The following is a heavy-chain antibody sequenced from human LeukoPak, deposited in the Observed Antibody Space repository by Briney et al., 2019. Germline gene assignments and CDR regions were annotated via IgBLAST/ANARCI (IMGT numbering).Heavy chain of an antibody. D-gene: IGHD2-2*01. CDR2: ISAYNGNT. J-gene: IGHJ5*02. Sequence: GASVKVSCKASGYTFTSYGISWVRQAPGQGLEWMGWISAYNGNTNYAQKLQGRVTMTTDTSTSTAYMELRSLRSDDTAVYYCARVIVVVPAAMREVWFDPWGQGTLVTVSS. V-gene: IGHV1-18*01. CDR3: ARVIVVVPAAMREVWFDP. CDR1: GYTFTSYG.